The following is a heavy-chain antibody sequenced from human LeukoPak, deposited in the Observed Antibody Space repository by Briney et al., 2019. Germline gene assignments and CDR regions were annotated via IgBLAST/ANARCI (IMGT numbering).Heavy chain of an antibody. CDR3: ASRYSSGWYKVDFDY. V-gene: IGHV3-48*03. D-gene: IGHD6-19*01. CDR2: ISSSGSTI. CDR1: GFTFSSYE. Sequence: GGSLRLSCAASGFTFSSYEMNWVRQAPGKGLEWVSYISSSGSTIYYADSVKGRFTISRDNAKNSLYLQMNSLRAEDTAVYYCASRYSSGWYKVDFDYWGQGTLVTVSS. J-gene: IGHJ4*02.